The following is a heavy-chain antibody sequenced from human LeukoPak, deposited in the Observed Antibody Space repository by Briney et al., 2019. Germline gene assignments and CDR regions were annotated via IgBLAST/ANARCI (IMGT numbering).Heavy chain of an antibody. D-gene: IGHD3-9*01. CDR3: ARGARDYDILTGYDFFYYMDV. CDR2: IYYSGST. V-gene: IGHV4-39*01. CDR1: GGSISSSSYY. Sequence: SETLSLTCTVSGGSISSSSYYWGWIRQPPGKGLEWIGSIYYSGSTYYNPSLKSRVTISVDTSKNQFSLKLSSVTAADTAVYYCARGARDYDILTGYDFFYYMDVWGKGTTVTISS. J-gene: IGHJ6*03.